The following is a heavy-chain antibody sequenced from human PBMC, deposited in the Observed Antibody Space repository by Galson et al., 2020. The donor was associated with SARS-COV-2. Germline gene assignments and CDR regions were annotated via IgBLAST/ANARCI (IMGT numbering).Heavy chain of an antibody. Sequence: GESLKISCAASGFNFNNYGMHWVRQAPGKGLEWVAVISYEGSKKYYTDSVKGRFTISRDYSKNTLYLQMDSLKTEDTAVYYCARGATTYYYYYYRDVWGKGTTVTVAS. CDR1: GFNFNNYG. V-gene: IGHV3-30*03. CDR3: ARGATTYYYYYYRDV. J-gene: IGHJ6*03. CDR2: ISYEGSKK. D-gene: IGHD4-17*01.